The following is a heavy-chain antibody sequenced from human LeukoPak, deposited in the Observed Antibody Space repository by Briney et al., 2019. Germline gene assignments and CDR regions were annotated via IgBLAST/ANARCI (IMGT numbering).Heavy chain of an antibody. J-gene: IGHJ4*02. CDR3: ARSWGAGTTVV. D-gene: IGHD1-7*01. CDR1: GGSISNYY. Sequence: SETLSLTCTVSGGSISNYYWSWIRQPPGKGLEWIGYIHYSGNSNYNPSLKSRVTISVDTSKNQLSLKLSSLTAADTAVYYCARSWGAGTTVVWGQGTLVTVSP. CDR2: IHYSGNS. V-gene: IGHV4-59*01.